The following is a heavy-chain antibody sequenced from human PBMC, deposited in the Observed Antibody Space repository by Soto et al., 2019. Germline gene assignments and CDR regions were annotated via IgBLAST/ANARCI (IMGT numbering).Heavy chain of an antibody. Sequence: SQTLSLTCTVSGGSISSSSYYWGWIRQPPGKGLEWIGSIYYSGSTYYNPSLKSRVTISVDTSKNQFSLKLSSVTAADTAVYYCARLDTDYYYYYYMDVWGKGTTVTVSS. V-gene: IGHV4-39*01. CDR1: GGSISSSSYY. D-gene: IGHD5-18*01. J-gene: IGHJ6*03. CDR2: IYYSGST. CDR3: ARLDTDYYYYYYMDV.